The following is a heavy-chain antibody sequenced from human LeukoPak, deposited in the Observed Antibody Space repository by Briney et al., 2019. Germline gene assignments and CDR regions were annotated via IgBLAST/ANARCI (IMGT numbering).Heavy chain of an antibody. Sequence: PSETLSLTCTVSGGSINNFYWSWFRQSPGKGLEWIAFIFYSGRTKCNPSLESRVTISVDTSKNQFSLKLSSVTAADTAVYYCARVRIRVVVVAATPNYFDYWGQGTLVTVSS. CDR1: GGSINNFY. J-gene: IGHJ4*02. CDR3: ARVRIRVVVVAATPNYFDY. D-gene: IGHD2-15*01. V-gene: IGHV4-59*12. CDR2: IFYSGRT.